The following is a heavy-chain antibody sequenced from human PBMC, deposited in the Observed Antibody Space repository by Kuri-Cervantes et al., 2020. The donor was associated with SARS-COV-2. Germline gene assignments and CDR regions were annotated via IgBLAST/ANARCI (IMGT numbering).Heavy chain of an antibody. Sequence: ASVKVSCKASGYTFTSYGISWVRQAPGQGLEWMGWISAYNGNTNYAQKFQGRVTMTRNTSISTAYMELSSLRSEDTAVYYCARGVGSSSSSLYWGQGTLVTVSS. CDR3: ARGVGSSSSSLY. V-gene: IGHV1-18*04. CDR1: GYTFTSYG. D-gene: IGHD6-13*01. CDR2: ISAYNGNT. J-gene: IGHJ4*02.